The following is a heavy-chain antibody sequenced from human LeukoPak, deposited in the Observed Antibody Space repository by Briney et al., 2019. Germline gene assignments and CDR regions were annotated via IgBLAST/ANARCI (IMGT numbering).Heavy chain of an antibody. CDR1: GFTVSSNY. V-gene: IGHV3-66*02. Sequence: GGSLRLSCPASGFTVSSNYMSWVRQAPGKGLEWVSVIYTGGSTYYADSVKGRFTIPRDNSKNTLYLQMNSLRAEDTAVYYCARDVTTTRYYYYYMDVWGKGTTVTVSS. J-gene: IGHJ6*03. D-gene: IGHD1-1*01. CDR2: IYTGGST. CDR3: ARDVTTTRYYYYYMDV.